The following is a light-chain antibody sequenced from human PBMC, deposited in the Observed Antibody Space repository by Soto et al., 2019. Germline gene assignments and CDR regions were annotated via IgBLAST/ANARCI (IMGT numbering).Light chain of an antibody. CDR2: DAS. J-gene: IGKJ5*01. CDR1: QSVSSY. Sequence: EIVMTQSPATLSVSPGERATLSCRASQSVSSYLAWYQQKPGQAPRLLISDASNRATGIPARFSGSGSGTEFTLTISSLQSEDFAVYYCQQYNNWITFGQGTRLEIK. CDR3: QQYNNWIT. V-gene: IGKV3D-15*01.